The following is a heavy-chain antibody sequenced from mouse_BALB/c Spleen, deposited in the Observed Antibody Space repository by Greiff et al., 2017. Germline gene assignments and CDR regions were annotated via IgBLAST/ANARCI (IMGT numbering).Heavy chain of an antibody. Sequence: VMLVESGPSLVQPSQSLSITCTVSGFSLTSYGVHWVRQSPGKGLEWLGVIWRGGSTDYNAAFMSRLSITKDNSKSQVFFKMNSLQADDTAIYYCALSTMITSYAMDYWGQGTSVTVSS. J-gene: IGHJ4*01. CDR1: GFSLTSYG. CDR2: IWRGGST. CDR3: ALSTMITSYAMDY. D-gene: IGHD2-4*01. V-gene: IGHV2-5-1*01.